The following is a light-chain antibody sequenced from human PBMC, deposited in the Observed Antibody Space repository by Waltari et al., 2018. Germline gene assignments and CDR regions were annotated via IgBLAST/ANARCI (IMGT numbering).Light chain of an antibody. CDR3: GTWDDSLDGPR. CDR1: SYNIGSNT. V-gene: IGLV1-44*01. CDR2: SYN. Sequence: QSLLTQAPSASGTPGQTVTISCSGSSYNIGSNTVNWYQQLPGTAPRLLIYSYNPRPGGVPGRFSGYKSGPAACVAISGLQAEDEADYYCGTWDDSLDGPRFGGGSKVTVL. J-gene: IGLJ3*02.